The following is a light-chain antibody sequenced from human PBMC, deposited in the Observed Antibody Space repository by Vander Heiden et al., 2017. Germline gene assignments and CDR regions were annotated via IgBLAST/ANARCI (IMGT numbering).Light chain of an antibody. J-gene: IGKJ1*01. CDR3: QQYSDYPWT. V-gene: IGKV1-5*01. CDR1: QNIDSC. CDR2: DAS. Sequence: DIHMTQSPSTLSASVGDRVTITCRASQNIDSCLAWYQHKPGKAPKLLIYDASSLQSGVPPTFSGSGSGTEFILTISGLQPDDFATYYCQQYSDYPWTFGQGTKVEIK.